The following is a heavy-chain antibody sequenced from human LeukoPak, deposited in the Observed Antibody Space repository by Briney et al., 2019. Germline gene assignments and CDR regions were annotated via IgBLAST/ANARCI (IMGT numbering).Heavy chain of an antibody. J-gene: IGHJ6*03. CDR2: IIPIFGTA. V-gene: IGHV1-69*13. D-gene: IGHD2-2*01. CDR3: ARDLGGRVPAAMTYYYYMDV. Sequence: SVKVSCKASGGTFSSYAISWVRQAPGQGLEWMGGIIPIFGTANYAQKFQGRVTITADESTSTAYMELSSLRSEDTAVYYCARDLGGRVPAAMTYYYYMDVWGKGTTATVSS. CDR1: GGTFSSYA.